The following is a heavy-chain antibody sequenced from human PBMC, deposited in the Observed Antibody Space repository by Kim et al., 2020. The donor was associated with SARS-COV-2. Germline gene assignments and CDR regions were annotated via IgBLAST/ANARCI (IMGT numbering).Heavy chain of an antibody. CDR2: ISYDGSNK. CDR3: ASDTDYAYDY. V-gene: IGHV3-30-3*01. CDR1: GFTFSSYA. Sequence: GGSLRLSCAASGFTFSSYAMHWVRQAPGKGLEWVAVISYDGSNKYYADSVKGRFTISRDNSKNTLYLQINILRAEDTAVFYCASDTDYAYDYLGQGTLVT. D-gene: IGHD4-17*01. J-gene: IGHJ4*02.